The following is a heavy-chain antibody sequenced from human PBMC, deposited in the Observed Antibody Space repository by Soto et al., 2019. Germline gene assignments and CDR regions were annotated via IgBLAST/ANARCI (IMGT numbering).Heavy chain of an antibody. V-gene: IGHV4-59*08. J-gene: IGHJ5*02. CDR1: GGSISSYY. D-gene: IGHD7-27*01. Sequence: SETLSLTCTVSGGSISSYYWSWIRQPPGKGLGWIGYIYYSGSTNYNPSLKSRVTISVDTSKNQFSLKLSSVTAADTAVYYCAILRLSGDQWFVPWGQGTLVT. CDR3: AILRLSGDQWFVP. CDR2: IYYSGST.